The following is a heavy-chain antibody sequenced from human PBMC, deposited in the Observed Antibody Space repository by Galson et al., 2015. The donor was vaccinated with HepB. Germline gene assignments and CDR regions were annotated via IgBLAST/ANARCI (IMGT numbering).Heavy chain of an antibody. J-gene: IGHJ3*02. Sequence: SLRLSCAASGFTFSTYEMNWVRQAPGKGLKWVSYISNSGSTMYYADSVKGRFTISRDNAKNSLYLQMNSLRAEDTAIYYCVRDSGAIGGVIVGNAFDIWGQGTMVTISS. CDR1: GFTFSTYE. V-gene: IGHV3-48*03. CDR3: VRDSGAIGGVIVGNAFDI. CDR2: ISNSGSTM. D-gene: IGHD3-16*02.